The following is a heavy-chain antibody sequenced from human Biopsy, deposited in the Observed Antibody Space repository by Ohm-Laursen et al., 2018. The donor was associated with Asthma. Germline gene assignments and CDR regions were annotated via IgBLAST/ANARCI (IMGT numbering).Heavy chain of an antibody. CDR2: INSAIGTT. CDR3: ARKAGSCISRTCYSLDF. V-gene: IGHV1-69*01. J-gene: IGHJ4*02. Sequence: SSVKVSCKSLGGTFNTYVIGWVRQAPGQGLEWMGGINSAIGTTNYPQKFQDRVTITADDSTSTVYMELSSLRSEDTAVYYCARKAGSCISRTCYSLDFWGQGTLVTVSS. CDR1: GGTFNTYV. D-gene: IGHD2-2*01.